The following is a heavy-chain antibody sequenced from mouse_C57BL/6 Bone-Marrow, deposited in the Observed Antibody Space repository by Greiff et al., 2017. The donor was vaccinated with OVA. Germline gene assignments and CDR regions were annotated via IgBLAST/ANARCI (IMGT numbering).Heavy chain of an antibody. Sequence: EVKLMESGGGLVQPGGSLNLSCAASGFTFSSYAMSWVRQTPEKRLEWVATISAGGSYTYYPDNVKGRFTISRDNAKNNLYLQMSHLKSEDTAMYYCARERAPLAYWGQGTLVTVSA. D-gene: IGHD3-3*01. V-gene: IGHV5-4*01. J-gene: IGHJ3*01. CDR1: GFTFSSYA. CDR2: ISAGGSYT. CDR3: ARERAPLAY.